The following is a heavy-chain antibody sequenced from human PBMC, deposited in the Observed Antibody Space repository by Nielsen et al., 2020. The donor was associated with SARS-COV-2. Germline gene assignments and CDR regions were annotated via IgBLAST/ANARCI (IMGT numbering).Heavy chain of an antibody. CDR1: GYTFTSYA. D-gene: IGHD6-13*01. Sequence: ASVKVSCKASGYTFTSYAMNWVQQAPGQGLEWMGWINTNTGNPTYAQGFTGRFVFSLDTSVSTAYLQISSLKAEDTAVYYCARGSRIAAAGTKGVNWFDPWGQGTLVTVSS. CDR3: ARGSRIAAAGTKGVNWFDP. V-gene: IGHV7-4-1*02. CDR2: INTNTGNP. J-gene: IGHJ5*02.